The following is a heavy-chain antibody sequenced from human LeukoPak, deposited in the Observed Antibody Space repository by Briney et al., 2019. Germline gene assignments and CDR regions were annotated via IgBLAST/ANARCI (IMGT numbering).Heavy chain of an antibody. V-gene: IGHV4-39*01. CDR1: GGSISSSSYY. CDR2: IYYSGST. Sequence: SETLSLTCTVSGGSISSSSYYWGWIRQPPGTGLEWIGSIYYSGSTYYNPSLKSRVTISVDTSKNQFSLKLSSVTAADTAVYYCARRAGGYSGYDYQIDYWGQGTLVTVSS. J-gene: IGHJ4*02. CDR3: ARRAGGYSGYDYQIDY. D-gene: IGHD5-12*01.